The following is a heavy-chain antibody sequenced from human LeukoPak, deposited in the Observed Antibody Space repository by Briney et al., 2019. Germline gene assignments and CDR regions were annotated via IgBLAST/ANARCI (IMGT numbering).Heavy chain of an antibody. CDR2: ISGTGGGT. Sequence: GGSLRLSCAASGFPFSINAMSWVRQAPGKGLEWVSGISGTGGGTFYADSVRGRFSISRDDSINTLHLQMSSLRAEDTAVYYCARFRGSGSHTLYSFDYWGQGSLVTVSS. D-gene: IGHD3-10*01. V-gene: IGHV3-23*01. J-gene: IGHJ4*02. CDR1: GFPFSINA. CDR3: ARFRGSGSHTLYSFDY.